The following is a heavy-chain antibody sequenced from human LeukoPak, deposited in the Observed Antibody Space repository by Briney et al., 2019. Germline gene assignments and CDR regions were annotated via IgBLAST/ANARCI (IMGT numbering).Heavy chain of an antibody. Sequence: GSMRLSCAASGCTFSNYWMNWVRQAPGTRVEGVANIKGDGCDRDYVDSVKGRFTISRDTGQSSLYLQMDSLRAEDTAVYYCARDGVVNFWVSYGTYNYYYHMDVWGKGTTVTVSS. D-gene: IGHD3-16*01. V-gene: IGHV3-7*01. CDR1: GCTFSNYW. CDR3: ARDGVVNFWVSYGTYNYYYHMDV. J-gene: IGHJ6*04. CDR2: IKGDGCDR.